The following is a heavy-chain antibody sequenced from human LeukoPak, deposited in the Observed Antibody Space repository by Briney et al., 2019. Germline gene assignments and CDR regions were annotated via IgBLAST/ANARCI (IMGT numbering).Heavy chain of an antibody. CDR3: AKGGGGSCSSTSCPTDY. Sequence: PSETLSLTCTVSGGSISSYYWSWVRQAPGKGLEWVSGISGSGDSTYYADSVKGRFTISRDISKNTVYLQMNSLRAEDTAVYYCAKGGGGSCSSTSCPTDYWGQGTLVTVSS. V-gene: IGHV3-23*01. CDR1: GGSISSYY. D-gene: IGHD2-2*01. J-gene: IGHJ4*02. CDR2: ISGSGDST.